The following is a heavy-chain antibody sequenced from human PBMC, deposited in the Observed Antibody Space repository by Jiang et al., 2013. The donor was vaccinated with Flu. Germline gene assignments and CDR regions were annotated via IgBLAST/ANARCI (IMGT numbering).Heavy chain of an antibody. Sequence: SLTCAVSGGSINSVNWWSWVRQPPGRGWSGLGKSIIVGAPITTRTLKSRVTISVDKSKNQFSLKLSSVTAADTAVYYCARDHGDYDSSGYYFDYWGQGTLVTVSS. CDR2: SIIVGAP. CDR1: GGSINSVNW. V-gene: IGHV4-4*02. D-gene: IGHD3-22*01. J-gene: IGHJ4*02. CDR3: ARDHGDYDSSGYYFDY.